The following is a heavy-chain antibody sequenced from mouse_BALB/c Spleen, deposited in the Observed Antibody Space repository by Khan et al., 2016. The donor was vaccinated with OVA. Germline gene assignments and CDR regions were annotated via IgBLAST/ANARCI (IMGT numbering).Heavy chain of an antibody. J-gene: IGHJ2*01. CDR3: ARVYGGDFDY. CDR2: ISYSGNT. Sequence: EVKLLESGPGLVKPSQSLSLTCTVTGYSITSDYAWNWIRQFPGNKLEWMGFISYSGNTNYNPSLKSRISITRDTTKNQFFLQLNSVTIEDTATDYCARVYGGDFDYWGQGTTLTVSS. D-gene: IGHD1-1*01. CDR1: GYSITSDYA. V-gene: IGHV3-2*02.